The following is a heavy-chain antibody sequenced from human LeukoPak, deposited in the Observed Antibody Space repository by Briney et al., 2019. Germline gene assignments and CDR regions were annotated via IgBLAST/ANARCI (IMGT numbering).Heavy chain of an antibody. CDR3: ARDVRSGSYSDF. D-gene: IGHD1-26*01. CDR2: IYYSGST. Sequence: SETLSLTCTVSGGSISSSSYYWGWIRQPPGKGLEWIGSIYYSGSTYYNPSLKSRVTISVDTSKNQFSLKLSSVTAADTAVYYCARDVRSGSYSDFWGQGTLVTVSS. V-gene: IGHV4-39*07. J-gene: IGHJ4*02. CDR1: GGSISSSSYY.